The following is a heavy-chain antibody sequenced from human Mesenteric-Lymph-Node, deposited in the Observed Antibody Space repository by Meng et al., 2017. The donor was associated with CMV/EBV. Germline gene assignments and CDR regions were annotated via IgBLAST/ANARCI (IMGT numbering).Heavy chain of an antibody. Sequence: AGSLRLSCAASGFTFSDHYMNWIRQAPGKGLEWVSYISSSGSTTYYADSVKGRFTISRDNAKNSLYLQMNSLRAEDTAVYYCARGQGDIVVVPALRYYYYGMDVWGQGTTVTVSS. J-gene: IGHJ6*02. D-gene: IGHD2-2*01. CDR2: ISSSGSTT. CDR3: ARGQGDIVVVPALRYYYYGMDV. CDR1: GFTFSDHY. V-gene: IGHV3-11*01.